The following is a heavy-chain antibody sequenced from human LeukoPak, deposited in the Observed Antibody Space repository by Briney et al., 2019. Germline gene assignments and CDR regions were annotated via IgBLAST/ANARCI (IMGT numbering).Heavy chain of an antibody. CDR3: ARTGEMPTIYFDY. CDR1: GGSFSGYY. Sequence: SETLSLTCAVYGGSFSGYYWSWIRQPPGKGLEWIGEINHSGSTNYNPSLKSRVTISVDTSKNQFSLKLSSVTAADTAVYYCARTGEMPTIYFDYWGQGTLVTVSS. D-gene: IGHD1-1*01. V-gene: IGHV4-34*01. CDR2: INHSGST. J-gene: IGHJ4*02.